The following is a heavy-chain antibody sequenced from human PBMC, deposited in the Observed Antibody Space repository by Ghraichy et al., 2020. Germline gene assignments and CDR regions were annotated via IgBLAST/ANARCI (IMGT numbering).Heavy chain of an antibody. V-gene: IGHV3-66*01. J-gene: IGHJ5*02. CDR1: GFTVINNF. Sequence: LSLTCAASGFTVINNFMTWVRQAPGKGLEWVALIYSGGTTSYADSVKGRFTLSRDSSKNTVYLQMNSLRVDDTVVYYCARGGSSSEAGSWGQGTLVTVSS. CDR3: ARGGSSSEAGS. CDR2: IYSGGTT. D-gene: IGHD6-25*01.